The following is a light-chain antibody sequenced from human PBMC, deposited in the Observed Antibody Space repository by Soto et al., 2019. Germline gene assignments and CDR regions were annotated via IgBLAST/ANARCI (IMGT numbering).Light chain of an antibody. CDR3: QQAYSS. CDR1: QSISSW. V-gene: IGKV1-39*01. CDR2: ATS. Sequence: DIRMTQSPSTLSASTGDRDTISCRASQSISSWLAWYQQKPGNPPKLLISATSTLQSGVPSRFSGSGSGTDFTLTISSLQREDFATYYCQQAYSSFGGGTKVDIK. J-gene: IGKJ4*01.